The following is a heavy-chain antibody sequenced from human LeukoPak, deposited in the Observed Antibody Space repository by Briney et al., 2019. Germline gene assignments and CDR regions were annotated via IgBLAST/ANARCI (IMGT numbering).Heavy chain of an antibody. J-gene: IGHJ5*02. CDR1: GYTFTGYY. Sequence: GASVKVSCKASGYTFTGYYMHWVRQAPGQGLGWMGWINPNSGGTNYAQKFQGRVTMTRDTSISTAYMELSRLRSDDTAVYYCVRDSQYCSSTSCYTGWFDPWGQGTLVTVSS. V-gene: IGHV1-2*02. CDR3: VRDSQYCSSTSCYTGWFDP. D-gene: IGHD2-2*02. CDR2: INPNSGGT.